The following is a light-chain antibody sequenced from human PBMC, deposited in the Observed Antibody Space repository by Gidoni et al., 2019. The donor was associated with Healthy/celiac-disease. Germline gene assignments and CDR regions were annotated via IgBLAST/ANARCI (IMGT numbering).Light chain of an antibody. CDR1: QSVSSY. CDR3: QQRSNWHL. V-gene: IGKV3-11*01. Sequence: EIVLTQSPATLSLSPGERATLSCMASQSVSSYLAWYQQKPGQAPRLLIYDASNRATGIPARFSGSGSGTDFTLTISSLEPEDFAVYYCQQRSNWHLFXGXTKVEIK. CDR2: DAS. J-gene: IGKJ4*01.